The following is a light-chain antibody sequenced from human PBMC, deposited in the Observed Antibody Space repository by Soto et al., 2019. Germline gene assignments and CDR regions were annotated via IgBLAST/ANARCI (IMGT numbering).Light chain of an antibody. CDR2: QAS. J-gene: IGKJ1*01. Sequence: DVKMSQSPSTLSASVGDRVTITCRASENINKWLAWYQQRPGTVPKLLIYQASNLESGVPARFSGSGSGTEFTLTISSLQPDDFATYYCQHYNSYSEAFGQGSKV. CDR3: QHYNSYSEA. V-gene: IGKV1-5*03. CDR1: ENINKW.